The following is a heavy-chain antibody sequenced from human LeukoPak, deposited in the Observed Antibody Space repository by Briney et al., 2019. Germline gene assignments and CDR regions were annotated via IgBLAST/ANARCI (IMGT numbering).Heavy chain of an antibody. CDR2: IYKSENT. CDR3: VIGEGWQPDY. J-gene: IGHJ4*01. D-gene: IGHD5-24*01. V-gene: IGHV4-59*01. CDR1: GASISSFF. Sequence: SETLSLTCAVSGASISSFFCNWVRQPPGNGLEWIGYIYKSENTNYNPSLKSRVTISGDTSKNEFSLKLTSVTAADTAEYYCVIGEGWQPDYWGQGTLVTVSS.